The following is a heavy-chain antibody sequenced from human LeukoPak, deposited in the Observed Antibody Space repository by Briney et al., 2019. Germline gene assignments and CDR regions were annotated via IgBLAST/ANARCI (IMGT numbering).Heavy chain of an antibody. D-gene: IGHD3-10*01. CDR1: GFTFSSYS. Sequence: GGSLRLSCAASGFTFSSYSMNWVRQAPGKGLEWVSSISSSSSYIYYADSVKGRFTISRDNSKNTLYLQMNSLRAEDTAVYYCGGCGWGGYYNVGYYYYMDVWGKGTTVTVSS. J-gene: IGHJ6*03. CDR2: ISSSSSYI. V-gene: IGHV3-21*01. CDR3: GGCGWGGYYNVGYYYYMDV.